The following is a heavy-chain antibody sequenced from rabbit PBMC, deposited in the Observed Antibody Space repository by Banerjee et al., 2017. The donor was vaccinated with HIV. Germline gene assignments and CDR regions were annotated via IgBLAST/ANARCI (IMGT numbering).Heavy chain of an antibody. CDR1: GFTLSSYY. CDR2: IYAGASGST. V-gene: IGHV1S40*01. J-gene: IGHJ4*01. Sequence: QSLEESGGDLVKPGASLTLSCKASGFTLSSYYMCWVRQAPGKGLDWIACIYAGASGSTYYASWAKGRFTISKTSSTTVTLQMTSLTAADTATYFCARDHPYAAYGGHGYADLWGPGTLVTVS. CDR3: ARDHPYAAYGGHGYADL. D-gene: IGHD6-1*01.